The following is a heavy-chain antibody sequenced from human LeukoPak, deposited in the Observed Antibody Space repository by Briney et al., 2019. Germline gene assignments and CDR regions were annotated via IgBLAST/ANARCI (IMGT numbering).Heavy chain of an antibody. J-gene: IGHJ4*02. CDR2: IDPSDSYT. CDR1: GYSFTSYL. D-gene: IGHD6-13*01. V-gene: IGHV5-10-1*01. Sequence: GESLKISCKGSGYSFTSYLISWVRQMPGKGREWMGRIDPSDSYTNYSPSFQGHVTISADKSISTAYLQWSSLKASDTAMYYCARQEQQLVDYWGQGTLVTVSS. CDR3: ARQEQQLVDY.